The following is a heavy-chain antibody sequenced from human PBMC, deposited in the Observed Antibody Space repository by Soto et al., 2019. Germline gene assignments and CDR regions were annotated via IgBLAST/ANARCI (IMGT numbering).Heavy chain of an antibody. Sequence: PGGSLRLSCAASGFIFSHAWMNWVRQAPGKGLEWVGRIKSKNDGGATDYAAPVKGRFTISRDDLRDTLYLQMSSLKIEDTAVYFCTTPHLALPGATGHDYWGQGILVTAPQ. CDR1: GFIFSHAW. V-gene: IGHV3-15*07. CDR2: IKSKNDGGAT. CDR3: TTPHLALPGATGHDY. D-gene: IGHD2-2*01. J-gene: IGHJ4*02.